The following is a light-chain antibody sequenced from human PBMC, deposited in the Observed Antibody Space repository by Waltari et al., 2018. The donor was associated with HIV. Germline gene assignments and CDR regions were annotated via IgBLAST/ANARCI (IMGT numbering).Light chain of an antibody. CDR3: QQYKGYPLT. J-gene: IGKJ5*01. CDR2: AAS. V-gene: IGKV1-16*02. CDR1: TDISNY. Sequence: DIQMTQSPSSLSASVGDRVNITCRASTDISNYLAWFQQRPGEAPKSLIYAASTLQSGVPSKFRGSGSETYFTLTINSLQSEDSATYYCQQYKGYPLTFGQGTRLEIK.